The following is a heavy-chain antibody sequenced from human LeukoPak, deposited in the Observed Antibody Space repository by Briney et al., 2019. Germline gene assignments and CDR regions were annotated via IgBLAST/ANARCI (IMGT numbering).Heavy chain of an antibody. CDR3: AKDKAAYGDYVPYYFDY. V-gene: IGHV3-9*03. J-gene: IGHJ4*02. D-gene: IGHD4-17*01. Sequence: GGSLRLSCAASGFTFDDYAMHWVRQAPGKGLEWVSGISWNSGSIGYADSVKGRLTISRDNAKNSLYLQMNSLRAEDMALYYCAKDKAAYGDYVPYYFDYWGQGTLVTVSS. CDR2: ISWNSGSI. CDR1: GFTFDDYA.